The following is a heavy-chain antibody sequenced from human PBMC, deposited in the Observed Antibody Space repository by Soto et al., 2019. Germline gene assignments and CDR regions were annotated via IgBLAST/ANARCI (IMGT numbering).Heavy chain of an antibody. D-gene: IGHD5-12*01. CDR1: GGTFSSYT. CDR3: ARGPDVATAVDY. J-gene: IGHJ4*02. V-gene: IGHV1-69*02. CDR2: IIPILGIA. Sequence: QVPLVQSGAEVKKPGSSVKVSCKASGGTFSSYTISWVRQAPGQGLEWMGRIIPILGIANYAQKFQGRVTITADKSTSTAYMELSSLRSEDTAVYYCARGPDVATAVDYWGQGTLVTVSS.